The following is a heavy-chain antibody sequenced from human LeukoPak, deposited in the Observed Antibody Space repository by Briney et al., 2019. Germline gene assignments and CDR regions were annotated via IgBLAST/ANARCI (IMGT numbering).Heavy chain of an antibody. V-gene: IGHV3-48*01. Sequence: GGSLRLSCAASGFTFSSYSMNWVRQAPGKGLEWVSYISSSSGTIYYADSVKGRFTISRDNAKNSLYLQMNSLRAEDTAVYYCARRPEFGVLYCMDVWGKGTTVTVSS. CDR3: ARRPEFGVLYCMDV. D-gene: IGHD3-16*01. J-gene: IGHJ6*03. CDR1: GFTFSSYS. CDR2: ISSSSGTI.